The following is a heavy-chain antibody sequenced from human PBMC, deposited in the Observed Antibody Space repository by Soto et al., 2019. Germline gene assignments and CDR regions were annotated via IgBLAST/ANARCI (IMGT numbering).Heavy chain of an antibody. J-gene: IGHJ4*02. V-gene: IGHV3-49*03. Sequence: GGSLRLSCTTSGFIFRDYGMSWFRQAPGKGLEWVGFIRSKAHGGITEYAAFVKGRVTVSRVDSNSIAYLQMSSLKTEDTAVFYCSRGMHSSNWSGYYFDFWGQGTLVTVSS. D-gene: IGHD2-2*01. CDR3: SRGMHSSNWSGYYFDF. CDR1: GFIFRDYG. CDR2: IRSKAHGGIT.